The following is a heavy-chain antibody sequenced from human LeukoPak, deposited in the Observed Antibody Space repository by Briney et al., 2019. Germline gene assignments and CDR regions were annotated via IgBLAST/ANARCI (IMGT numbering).Heavy chain of an antibody. Sequence: PGGSLRLSCAASGFTFSSYAMSWVRQAPGKGLEWVSAISGSGGSTYYADSVKGRFTISRDNSKNTLYLQMNSLRAEDTAVYYCATKQAIGYAPLDSWGQGTLVTVSS. CDR3: ATKQAIGYAPLDS. CDR2: ISGSGGST. J-gene: IGHJ4*02. CDR1: GFTFSSYA. V-gene: IGHV3-23*01. D-gene: IGHD3-16*01.